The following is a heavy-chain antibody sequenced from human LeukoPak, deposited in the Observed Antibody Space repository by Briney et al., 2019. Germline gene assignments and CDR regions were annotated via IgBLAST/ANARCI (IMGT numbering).Heavy chain of an antibody. D-gene: IGHD6-13*01. Sequence: SVKVSCKASGGTFISYAISWVRQAPGQGLEWMGGIIPIFGTANYARKFQGRVTITTDESTSTAYMELSSLRSEDTAVYYCARVKAAAGKGGAFDYWGQGTLVTVSS. CDR1: GGTFISYA. CDR3: ARVKAAAGKGGAFDY. CDR2: IIPIFGTA. V-gene: IGHV1-69*05. J-gene: IGHJ4*02.